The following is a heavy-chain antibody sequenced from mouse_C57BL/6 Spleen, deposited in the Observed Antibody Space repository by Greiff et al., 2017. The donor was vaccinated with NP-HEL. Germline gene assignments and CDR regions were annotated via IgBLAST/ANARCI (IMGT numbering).Heavy chain of an antibody. CDR2: IWSGGST. Sequence: VMLVESGPGLVQPSQSLSITCTVSGFSLTSYGVHWVRQSPGKGLEWLGVIWSGGSTDYNAAVISRLSISKDNSKSQVVFKMNRLQAEDTAIYYCARTGGNAMDYWGQGTAVTVSS. J-gene: IGHJ4*01. D-gene: IGHD1-1*01. CDR3: ARTGGNAMDY. V-gene: IGHV2-2*01. CDR1: GFSLTSYG.